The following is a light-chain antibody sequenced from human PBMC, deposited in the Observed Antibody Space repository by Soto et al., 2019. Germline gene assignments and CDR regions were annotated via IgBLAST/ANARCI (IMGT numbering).Light chain of an antibody. Sequence: DIQMTQSPSTLSASVGDRVTITCRASQSISTGLAWYQQKPGKAPNLLIYKASTLERGVPPRFSGSGSGTEFTLTISSLQPDDFATYYCQHYNSYSGTFGQGTKGEI. V-gene: IGKV1-5*03. CDR3: QHYNSYSGT. CDR1: QSISTG. J-gene: IGKJ1*01. CDR2: KAS.